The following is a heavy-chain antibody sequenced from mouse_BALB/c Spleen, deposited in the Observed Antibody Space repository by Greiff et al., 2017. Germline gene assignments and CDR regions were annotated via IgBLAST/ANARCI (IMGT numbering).Heavy chain of an antibody. Sequence: DVMLVESGGGLVQPGGSRKLSCAASGFTFSSFGMHWVRQAPEKGLEWVAYISSGSSTIYYADTVKGRFTISRDNPKNTLFLQMTSLRSEDTAMYYCARGYYYGSSYYFDYWGQGTTLTVSS. CDR3: ARGYYYGSSYYFDY. CDR1: GFTFSSFG. V-gene: IGHV5-17*02. D-gene: IGHD1-1*01. CDR2: ISSGSSTI. J-gene: IGHJ2*01.